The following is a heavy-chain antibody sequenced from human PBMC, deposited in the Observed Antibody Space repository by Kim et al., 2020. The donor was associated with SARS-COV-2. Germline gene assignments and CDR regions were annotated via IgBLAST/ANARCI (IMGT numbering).Heavy chain of an antibody. CDR3: ARVLSPVTTYYYYYGMDV. V-gene: IGHV3-30-3*01. D-gene: IGHD4-4*01. CDR1: RFTFSSYA. CDR2: ISYDGSNK. Sequence: GGSLRLSCAASRFTFSSYAMHWVRQAPGKGLEWVAVISYDGSNKYYADSVKGRFTISRDNSKNTLYLQMNSLRAEDTAVYYCARVLSPVTTYYYYYGMDVWGQGTTVTVSS. J-gene: IGHJ6*02.